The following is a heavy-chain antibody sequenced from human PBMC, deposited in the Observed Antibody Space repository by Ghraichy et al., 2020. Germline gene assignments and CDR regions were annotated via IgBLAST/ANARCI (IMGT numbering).Heavy chain of an antibody. Sequence: ETLSLTCAVYGGSFSGYHWNWIRQPPGKGLEWIGEMNQSGSTNYNPSLKSRVTISVDMSKNQFSLKLSSVTAADTAVYYCARAPPATYDTSGYYPYVCYGMDVWGQGTTLTVSS. V-gene: IGHV4-34*01. J-gene: IGHJ6*02. CDR1: GGSFSGYH. D-gene: IGHD3-22*01. CDR3: ARAPPATYDTSGYYPYVCYGMDV. CDR2: MNQSGST.